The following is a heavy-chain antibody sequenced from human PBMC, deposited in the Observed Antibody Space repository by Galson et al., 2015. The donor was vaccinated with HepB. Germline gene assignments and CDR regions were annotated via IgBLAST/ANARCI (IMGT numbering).Heavy chain of an antibody. CDR1: GFTFSSYA. CDR3: ARVRGQQLVPPNWYFDL. D-gene: IGHD6-13*01. J-gene: IGHJ2*01. CDR2: ISYDGGNK. Sequence: SLRLSCAASGFTFSSYAMHWVRQAPGKGLEWVAVISYDGGNKYYADSVKGRFTISRDNSKNTLYLQMNSLRAEDTAVYYCARVRGQQLVPPNWYFDLWGRGTLVTVSS. V-gene: IGHV3-30*04.